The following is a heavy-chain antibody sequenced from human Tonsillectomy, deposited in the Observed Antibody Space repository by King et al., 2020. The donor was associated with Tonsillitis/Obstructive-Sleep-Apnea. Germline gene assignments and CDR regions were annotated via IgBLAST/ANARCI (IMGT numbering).Heavy chain of an antibody. CDR3: AAGVVPASIGGDFDY. CDR2: INPSGGST. CDR1: GYTFTSYY. D-gene: IGHD2-2*02. V-gene: IGHV1-46*01. J-gene: IGHJ4*02. Sequence: QLVQSGAEVKKPGASVKVSCKASGYTFTSYYMHWVRQAPGQGLEWMGIINPSGGSTSYAQKFQGRVTMTRDTSTSTVYMELSSLRSEDPAVYYCAAGVVPASIGGDFDYWGQGTLVTVSS.